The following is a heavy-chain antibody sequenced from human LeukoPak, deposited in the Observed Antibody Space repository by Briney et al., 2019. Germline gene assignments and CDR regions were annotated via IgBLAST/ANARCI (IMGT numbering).Heavy chain of an antibody. CDR3: AKERQGGNSYGDEAFYFDY. Sequence: GGSLRLSCAASGFTFSSYSMNWVRQVPGKGLEWVSGISGSGGNSYYADSVKGRFTISRDNSKNTLYLQMHSLRAEDTAIYYCAKERQGGNSYGDEAFYFDYWGQGTLVTVSS. CDR1: GFTFSSYS. V-gene: IGHV3-23*01. J-gene: IGHJ4*02. CDR2: ISGSGGNS. D-gene: IGHD4-23*01.